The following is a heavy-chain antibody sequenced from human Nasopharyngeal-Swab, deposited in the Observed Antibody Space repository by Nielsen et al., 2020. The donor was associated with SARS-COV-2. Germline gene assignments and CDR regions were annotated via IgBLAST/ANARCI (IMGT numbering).Heavy chain of an antibody. CDR1: GFTFSSYW. CDR3: AADLTNRWSYY. CDR2: IKQDGSEK. J-gene: IGHJ4*02. Sequence: GESLKISCAASGFTFSSYWMSWVRQAPGKGLEWVANIKQDGSEKYYVDSVKGRFTISRDSANNFLYLQMNSLRAEDTAVYYCAADLTNRWSYYWGQGTLVIVSS. V-gene: IGHV3-7*03. D-gene: IGHD1-26*01.